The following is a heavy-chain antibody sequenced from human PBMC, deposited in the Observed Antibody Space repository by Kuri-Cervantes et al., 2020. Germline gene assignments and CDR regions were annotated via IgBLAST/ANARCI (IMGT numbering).Heavy chain of an antibody. CDR2: ISGSGGST. CDR1: GFTFGSYA. V-gene: IGHV3-23*01. J-gene: IGHJ4*02. Sequence: GESLKISCAASGFTFGSYAMSWVRQAPGKGLEWVSAISGSGGSTYYADSVKGRFTISRDNSKNTLYLQMNSLRAEDTAVYYCAKSVGYCSGGSCYSYWGQGTLVTVSS. CDR3: AKSVGYCSGGSCYSY. D-gene: IGHD2-15*01.